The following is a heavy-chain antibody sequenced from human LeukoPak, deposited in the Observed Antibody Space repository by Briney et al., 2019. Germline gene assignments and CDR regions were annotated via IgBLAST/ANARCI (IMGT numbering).Heavy chain of an antibody. CDR3: ARVVVTQDNPDY. CDR1: GGTFSSYA. D-gene: IGHD4-23*01. J-gene: IGHJ4*02. V-gene: IGHV1-18*01. CDR2: ISAYNGNT. Sequence: GASVKVSCKASGGTFSSYAISWVRQAPGQGLEWMGWISAYNGNTNYAQKLQGRVTMTTDTSTSTAYMELRSLRSDDTAVYYCARVVVTQDNPDYWGQGTLVTVSS.